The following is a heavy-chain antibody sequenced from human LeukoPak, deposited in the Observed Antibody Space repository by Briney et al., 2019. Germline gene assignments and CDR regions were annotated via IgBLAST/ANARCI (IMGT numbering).Heavy chain of an antibody. J-gene: IGHJ4*02. V-gene: IGHV3-23*01. Sequence: GGSLRLSCAASGFTFSSYAMSWVRQAPGKGLEWVSAISGSGGSTYYADSVKGRFTISRDNSKNTLYLQMNSLRAEDTAVYYCAKDREEYYYDSSGYPIDYWGQGTLVTVSS. D-gene: IGHD3-22*01. CDR2: ISGSGGST. CDR3: AKDREEYYYDSSGYPIDY. CDR1: GFTFSSYA.